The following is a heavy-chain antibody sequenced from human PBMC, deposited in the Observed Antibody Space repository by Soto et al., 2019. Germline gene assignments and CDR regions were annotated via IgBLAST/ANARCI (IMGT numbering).Heavy chain of an antibody. CDR1: GFTFSDYA. V-gene: IGHV3-30*04. J-gene: IGHJ4*02. CDR3: ARPTIATRPSPIDY. Sequence: QVPLVESGGGVVQPGTSLRLSCAASGFTFSDYAMHWVRQAPGKGLEWVAVISYDGRYKFYADSVQGRFTISRDDSKNTLDLQVNSLRREDTAVYYCARPTIATRPSPIDYWGQGTLVTVSS. D-gene: IGHD6-6*01. CDR2: ISYDGRYK.